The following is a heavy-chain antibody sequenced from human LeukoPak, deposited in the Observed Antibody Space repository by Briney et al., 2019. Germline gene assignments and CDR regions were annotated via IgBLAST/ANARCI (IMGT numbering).Heavy chain of an antibody. CDR2: IYYSGST. CDR3: ARQLWFGELLSWFDP. D-gene: IGHD3-10*01. Sequence: PSETLSLTCTVSGGSISSYCWSWIRQPPGKGLEWIGYIYYSGSTNYNPSLKSRVTISVDTSKNQFSLKLSSVTAADTAVYYCARQLWFGELLSWFDPWGQGTLVTVSS. J-gene: IGHJ5*02. CDR1: GGSISSYC. V-gene: IGHV4-59*01.